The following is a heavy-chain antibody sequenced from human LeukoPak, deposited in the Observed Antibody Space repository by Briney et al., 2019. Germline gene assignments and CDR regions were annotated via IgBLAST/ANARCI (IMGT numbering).Heavy chain of an antibody. J-gene: IGHJ4*02. V-gene: IGHV4-59*11. D-gene: IGHD5-18*01. CDR2: IYYSGST. CDR1: GGSISGHY. Sequence: SETLSLTCSVSGGSISGHYWSWIRQPPGKGLEWIGYIYYSGSTNYNPSLKSRVTISVDTSKNQFSLKLSSVTAADTAVYYCARDRTGELWSDYWGQGTLVTVSS. CDR3: ARDRTGELWSDY.